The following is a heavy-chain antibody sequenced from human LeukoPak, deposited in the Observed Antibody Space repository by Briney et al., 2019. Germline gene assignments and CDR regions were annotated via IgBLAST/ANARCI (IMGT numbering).Heavy chain of an antibody. CDR3: AKDQALDAFDI. V-gene: IGHV3-23*01. CDR2: ITGSGGST. J-gene: IGHJ3*02. Sequence: GGSLRLSCAASGLTFSNYAMSWVRRAPGKGLEWVSSITGSGGSTYYADSVKGRFTISRDNSKNTLYLQMNSLRAEDTAVYYCAKDQALDAFDIWGHGTMVTVSS. CDR1: GLTFSNYA.